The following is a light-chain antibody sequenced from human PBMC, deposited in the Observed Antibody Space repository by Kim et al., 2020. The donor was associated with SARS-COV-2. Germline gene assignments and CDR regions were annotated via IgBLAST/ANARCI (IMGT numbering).Light chain of an antibody. Sequence: EIVLTQSPGTLSLSPGERATLSCRASQSVSGSFLAWYQVKSAQPPRLLIYGASRRATGIPDRFSGSGSGRDFTLSISGLEPEDIAVYYCQQYGTTPRTFGQGTKLEIK. CDR1: QSVSGSF. J-gene: IGKJ2*01. V-gene: IGKV3-20*01. CDR2: GAS. CDR3: QQYGTTPRT.